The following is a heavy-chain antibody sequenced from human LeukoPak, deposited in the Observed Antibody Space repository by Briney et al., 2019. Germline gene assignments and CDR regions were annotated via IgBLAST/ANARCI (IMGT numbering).Heavy chain of an antibody. J-gene: IGHJ4*02. CDR3: AKDNRRHYTSGPSPDSLH. D-gene: IGHD6-19*01. CDR1: GFIFNNYA. CDR2: ISWNSGSV. V-gene: IGHV3-9*01. Sequence: GGSLRLSCAGSGFIFNNYAMHWARQPPGKGLEWVSCISWNSGSVDYADSVKGRFTISRDNAKNSLYLQMNSLRVEDTAFYYCAKDNRRHYTSGPSPDSLHWGQGALVTVSS.